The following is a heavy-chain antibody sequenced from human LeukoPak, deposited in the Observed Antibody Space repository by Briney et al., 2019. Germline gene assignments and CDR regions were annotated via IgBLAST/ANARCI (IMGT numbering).Heavy chain of an antibody. Sequence: SETLSLTRTVSGGSISSYYWSWIRQPPGKGLEWIGDIYYSGSTNYNPSLKSRVTISLDTSKNQFSLRLSSVTAADTAVYYCARDGSRYSYGFNWFDPWGQGTLVTVSS. V-gene: IGHV4-59*01. CDR3: ARDGSRYSYGFNWFDP. J-gene: IGHJ5*02. CDR2: IYYSGST. CDR1: GGSISSYY. D-gene: IGHD5-18*01.